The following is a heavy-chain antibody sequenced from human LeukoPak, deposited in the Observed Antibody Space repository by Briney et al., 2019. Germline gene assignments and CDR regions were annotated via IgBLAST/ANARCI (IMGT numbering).Heavy chain of an antibody. D-gene: IGHD1-26*01. CDR3: AGVGATGAFDY. CDR2: IRYDGNNK. Sequence: GGSLRLSCAASGFIFSSYGMHWVRQAPGEGLEWVAFIRYDGNNKYYADSVEGRLTISRDNSKNTLYLQMNSLRAEDTAVYYCAGVGATGAFDYWGQGTLVTVSS. J-gene: IGHJ4*02. V-gene: IGHV3-30*02. CDR1: GFIFSSYG.